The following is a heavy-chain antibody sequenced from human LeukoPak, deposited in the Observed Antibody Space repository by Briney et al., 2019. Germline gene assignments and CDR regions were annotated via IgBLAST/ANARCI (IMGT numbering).Heavy chain of an antibody. CDR3: ARDSRWIQFDY. J-gene: IGHJ4*02. CDR2: IYSGGST. CDR1: GFTFSDHY. V-gene: IGHV3-53*01. D-gene: IGHD5-18*01. Sequence: PGGSLRLSCAASGFTFSDHYMSWVRQAPGKGLEWVSVIYSGGSTYYADSVKGRYTVSRDNSKNTLYLQMNSLRADDTAVYYCARDSRWIQFDYWGQGTLVTVSS.